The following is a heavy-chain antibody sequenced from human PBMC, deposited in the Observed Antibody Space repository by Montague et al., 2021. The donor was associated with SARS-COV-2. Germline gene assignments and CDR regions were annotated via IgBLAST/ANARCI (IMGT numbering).Heavy chain of an antibody. CDR2: TYYRSKWYY. J-gene: IGHJ6*02. CDR1: GDSVSSNSGA. V-gene: IGHV6-1*01. Sequence: CAISGDSVSSNSGAWNWLRQSPSRGLEWLGRTYYRSKWYYNYGVSVESRVTVNADTSKNQVFLQRNSVTPEDTAVYFCARGLPAGPNFGMDVWGQGTTVTVSS. CDR3: ARGLPAGPNFGMDV. D-gene: IGHD2-2*01.